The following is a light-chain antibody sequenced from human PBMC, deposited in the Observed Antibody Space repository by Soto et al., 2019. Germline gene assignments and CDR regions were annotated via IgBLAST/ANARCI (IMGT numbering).Light chain of an antibody. J-gene: IGLJ3*02. CDR1: SSDVGGYNY. Sequence: QSVLTQPRSVSGSPGQSVTISCTGTSSDVGGYNYVSWYQQHPGKAPKLIIYDVSKRPSGVPDRFSGSKSGNTASLTISGLQAEDEANYYCYSYAGNYTWVFGGGTQLTVL. CDR2: DVS. V-gene: IGLV2-11*01. CDR3: YSYAGNYTWV.